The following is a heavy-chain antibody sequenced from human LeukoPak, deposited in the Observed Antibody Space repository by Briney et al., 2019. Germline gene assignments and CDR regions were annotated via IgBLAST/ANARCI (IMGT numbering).Heavy chain of an antibody. D-gene: IGHD3/OR15-3a*01. J-gene: IGHJ6*03. V-gene: IGHV3-11*01. Sequence: GGSLRLSCAASGFTFSDYYMSWIRQAPGKGLEWVSYISSSGSTIYYADSVKGRFTISRDNAKNSLYLQMNSLRAEDTAVYYCAKSYYYYYYMDVWGKGTTVTISS. CDR3: AKSYYYYYYMDV. CDR1: GFTFSDYY. CDR2: ISSSGSTI.